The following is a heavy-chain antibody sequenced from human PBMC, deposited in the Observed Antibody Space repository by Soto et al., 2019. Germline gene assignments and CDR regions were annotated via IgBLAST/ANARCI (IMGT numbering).Heavy chain of an antibody. CDR2: IKSKNDGGTT. J-gene: IGHJ4*02. CDR1: GFTFSSYA. Sequence: PGGSLRLSCAASGFTFSSYAMSWVRQAPGKGLEWVGRIKSKNDGGTTDYAAPVQGRFTISRDDSKTTIYLQMNSLKTEDTAVYYCTSAGQYCTSTTCKDYWGQGTPVTVSS. CDR3: TSAGQYCTSTTCKDY. D-gene: IGHD2-2*01. V-gene: IGHV3-15*05.